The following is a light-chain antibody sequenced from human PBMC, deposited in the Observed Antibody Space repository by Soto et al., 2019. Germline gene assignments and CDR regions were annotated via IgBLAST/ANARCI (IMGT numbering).Light chain of an antibody. CDR3: QQYGSSPWT. J-gene: IGKJ1*01. Sequence: IVMTQSPATLSVKQGERATLSCRASQSVRSNLAWYQQKPGQAPRLLMYGASSRATGIPERISGSGSGTDFTLTISRLEPEDFAVYYCQQYGSSPWTFGQGTKVDIK. V-gene: IGKV3-20*01. CDR2: GAS. CDR1: QSVRSN.